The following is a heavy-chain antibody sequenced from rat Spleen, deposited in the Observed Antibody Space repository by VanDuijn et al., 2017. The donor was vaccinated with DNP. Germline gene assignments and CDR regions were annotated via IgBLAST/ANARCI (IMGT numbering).Heavy chain of an antibody. CDR1: GFTFSDYN. CDR2: ITDDGTST. J-gene: IGHJ1*01. V-gene: IGHV5-7*01. Sequence: EVQLVESGGGLVQPGRSLKLSCAVSGFTFSDYNMAWVRQAPKRGLEWVATITDDGTSTFYRDSVKGRFTISRDNAKNTLYLQMNSLRSEDTATYYCARGSGTYYWYFDFWGPGTMVTVSS. D-gene: IGHD5-1*01. CDR3: ARGSGTYYWYFDF.